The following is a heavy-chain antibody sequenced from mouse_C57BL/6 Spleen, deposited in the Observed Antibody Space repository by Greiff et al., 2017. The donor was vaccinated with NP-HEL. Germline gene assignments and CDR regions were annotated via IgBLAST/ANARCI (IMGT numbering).Heavy chain of an antibody. D-gene: IGHD1-3*01. CDR2: IYPRSGNT. Sequence: QVQLKESGAELARPGASVKLSCKASGYTFTSYGISWVKQRTGQGLEWIGEIYPRSGNTYYNEKFKGKATLTADKSSSTAYMELRSLTSEDSAVYFCARGEWAMDYWGQGTSVTVSS. V-gene: IGHV1-81*01. CDR3: ARGEWAMDY. J-gene: IGHJ4*01. CDR1: GYTFTSYG.